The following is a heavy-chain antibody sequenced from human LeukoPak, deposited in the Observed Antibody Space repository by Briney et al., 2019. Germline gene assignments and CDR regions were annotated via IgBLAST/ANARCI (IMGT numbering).Heavy chain of an antibody. J-gene: IGHJ5*02. V-gene: IGHV1-2*02. CDR1: GYTFTGYL. D-gene: IGHD2-15*01. CDR3: ARVGYCSGGSCSNWFDP. Sequence: ASVKVSCKASGYTFTGYLMHWVRQAPGQGLEWMGWINPNSGGTNYAQKFQGRVTMTRDTSTSTAYMELRSLRSDDTAVYYRARVGYCSGGSCSNWFDPWGQGTLVTVSS. CDR2: INPNSGGT.